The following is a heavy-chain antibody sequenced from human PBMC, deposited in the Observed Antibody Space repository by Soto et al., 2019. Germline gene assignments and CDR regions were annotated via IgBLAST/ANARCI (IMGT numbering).Heavy chain of an antibody. Sequence: QVQLVQSGAEVKKPGASVKVSCKASGYTFTSYGLSWVRQAPGQGLEWMGWISTYSGDTKSSQKLQGRVSMTTDTSTSAAYMELRGLRSADTDVYYCSTSFGVAFDAYDSWGQGTMVIVSS. D-gene: IGHD3-3*01. CDR3: STSFGVAFDAYDS. V-gene: IGHV1-18*01. CDR2: ISTYSGDT. CDR1: GYTFTSYG. J-gene: IGHJ3*02.